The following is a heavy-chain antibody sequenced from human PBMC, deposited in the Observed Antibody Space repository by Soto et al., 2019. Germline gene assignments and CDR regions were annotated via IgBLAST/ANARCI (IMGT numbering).Heavy chain of an antibody. CDR3: ARTYYDFWSGPDYYYYGMDV. D-gene: IGHD3-3*01. J-gene: IGHJ6*02. Sequence: GASVKVSCKASGYTFTSYAMHWVRQAPGQRLEWMGWINAGNGNTKYSQKFQGRVTITRDTSASTAYMELSSLRSEDTAVYYCARTYYDFWSGPDYYYYGMDVWGQGTTVTVSS. V-gene: IGHV1-3*01. CDR1: GYTFTSYA. CDR2: INAGNGNT.